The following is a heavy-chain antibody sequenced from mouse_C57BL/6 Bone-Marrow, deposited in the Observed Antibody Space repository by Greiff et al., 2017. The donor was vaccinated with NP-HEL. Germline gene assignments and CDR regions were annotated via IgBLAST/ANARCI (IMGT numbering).Heavy chain of an antibody. J-gene: IGHJ1*03. CDR2: IDPSDSET. D-gene: IGHD2-1*01. V-gene: IGHV1-52*01. CDR3: ARELPYWYFDV. CDR1: GYTFTSYW. Sequence: VQLQQSGAELVRPGSSVKLSCKASGYTFTSYWMHWVKQRPIQGLEWIGNIDPSDSETHYNQKFKDKATLTVDKSSSTAYMQLSSLTSEDSAVYYCARELPYWYFDVWGTGTTVTVSS.